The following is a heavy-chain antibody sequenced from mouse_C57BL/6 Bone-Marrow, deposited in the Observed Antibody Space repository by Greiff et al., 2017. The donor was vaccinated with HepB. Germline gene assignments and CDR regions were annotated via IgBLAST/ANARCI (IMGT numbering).Heavy chain of an antibody. J-gene: IGHJ2*01. Sequence: QVQLQQSGTELVKPGASVKLSCKASGYTFTSYWMHWVKQRPGQGLEWIGNINPSNGGTNYNEKFKSKATLTVDKSSSTAYMQLSSLTSEDSAVYYFANGGSSLSYFAYWGQGTPVTFSS. CDR1: GYTFTSYW. V-gene: IGHV1-53*01. CDR2: INPSNGGT. D-gene: IGHD1-1*01. CDR3: ANGGSSLSYFAY.